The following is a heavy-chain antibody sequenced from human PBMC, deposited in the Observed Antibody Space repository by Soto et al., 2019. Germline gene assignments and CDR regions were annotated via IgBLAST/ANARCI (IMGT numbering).Heavy chain of an antibody. CDR2: IWYDGSNK. D-gene: IGHD2-8*01. CDR3: AGSSDCANGVCYPYYFDY. V-gene: IGHV3-33*01. CDR1: GFTFSSYG. Sequence: QVQLVESGGGVVQPGRSLRLSCAASGFTFSSYGMHWVRQAPGKGLEWVAVIWYDGSNKYYADSVKGRFTISRDNSKNTLYLQMNSLRAEDTAVYYCAGSSDCANGVCYPYYFDYWGQGTLVTVSS. J-gene: IGHJ4*02.